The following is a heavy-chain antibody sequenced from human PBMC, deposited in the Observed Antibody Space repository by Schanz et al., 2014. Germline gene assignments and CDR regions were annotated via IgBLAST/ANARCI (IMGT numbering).Heavy chain of an antibody. Sequence: EVQLVESGGGLIQPGGSLRLSCVASGFTVSSNYMSWVRQAPGKGLEWVLVIYSDGRTYYGDSVKGRFTISRDNSKNTLYLQMNSLRDEDTAMYYCAKRCSSTSCSHGAFDIWGQGTMVTVSS. D-gene: IGHD2-2*01. CDR2: IYSDGRT. CDR1: GFTVSSNY. J-gene: IGHJ3*02. CDR3: AKRCSSTSCSHGAFDI. V-gene: IGHV3-53*01.